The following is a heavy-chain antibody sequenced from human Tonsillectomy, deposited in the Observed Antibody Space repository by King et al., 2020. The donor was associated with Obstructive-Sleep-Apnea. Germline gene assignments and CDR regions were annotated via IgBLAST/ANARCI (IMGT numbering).Heavy chain of an antibody. CDR1: GFSFSGAW. Sequence: QLVQSGGGLVKPGGSLRLSCVASGFSFSGAWMSWVRQASGKGLEWIGRIKSRSDGGAIEDAAVVKGRFTISRDDSKDTLYLQMNSLKIDDTAVYFCSTGAKRRAMDVWGQGTTVTVSS. CDR3: STGAKRRAMDV. CDR2: IKSRSDGGAI. J-gene: IGHJ6*02. D-gene: IGHD1-26*01. V-gene: IGHV3-15*01.